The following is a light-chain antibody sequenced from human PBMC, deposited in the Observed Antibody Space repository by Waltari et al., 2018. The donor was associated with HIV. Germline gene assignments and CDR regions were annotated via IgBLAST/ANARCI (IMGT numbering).Light chain of an antibody. CDR3: AAWDDSLNGWV. CDR1: RSDIGSNT. Sequence: QSVLTQPPSASGTPGQRVPIPCSGSRSDIGSNTVSWYQQLPGTAPKLFIYSNNQRPSGVPDLFSGSKSGTSASLAISGLQSEDEADYYCAAWDDSLNGWVFGGGTKLTVV. V-gene: IGLV1-44*01. CDR2: SNN. J-gene: IGLJ3*02.